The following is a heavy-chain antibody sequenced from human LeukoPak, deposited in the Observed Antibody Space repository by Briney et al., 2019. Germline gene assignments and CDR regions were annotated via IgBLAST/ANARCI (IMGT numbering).Heavy chain of an antibody. CDR2: IKSKTDGGTT. Sequence: QSGGSLRLSCAASGFTFKSAWMNWVRQAPGKGLEWVGRIKSKTDGGTTDYAAPVKGRFSISRDDSTNTLYLQMNSLGAEDKAVYYCAKQLGYCSDGSCYFPYWGQGTLVTVSS. J-gene: IGHJ4*02. D-gene: IGHD2-15*01. CDR1: GFTFKSAW. V-gene: IGHV3-15*07. CDR3: AKQLGYCSDGSCYFPY.